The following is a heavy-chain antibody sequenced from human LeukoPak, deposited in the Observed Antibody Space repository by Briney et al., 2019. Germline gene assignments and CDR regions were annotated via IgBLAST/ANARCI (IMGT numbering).Heavy chain of an antibody. CDR1: GFTFRSYA. J-gene: IGHJ4*01. CDR3: XXXXXXXXXLXXY. V-gene: IGHV3-23*01. Sequence: GGSLRLSCAASGFTFRSYAMTWVRQAPGKGLEWVSAISGSGGSTYYADSVKGRFTISRDNSKNTLYLQMNSLRAEDTAVYYCXXXXXXXXXLXXYWGXGTLVTVS. CDR2: ISGSGGST.